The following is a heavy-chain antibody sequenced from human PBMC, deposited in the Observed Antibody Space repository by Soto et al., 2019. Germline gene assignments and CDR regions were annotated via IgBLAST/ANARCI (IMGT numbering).Heavy chain of an antibody. CDR1: GGTFSSSA. Sequence: QVQLVQSWAEVKKPGSSVKVSCKASGGTFSSSAISWVRQAPGQGLDWVGGIIPIFGTVQYAQKFQGRVTFTSDESTSTAYMELSSLRSEDTAVYYCATDRGYFSGWRFDYWGQGTLILVSS. J-gene: IGHJ4*02. D-gene: IGHD2-15*01. V-gene: IGHV1-69*01. CDR2: IIPIFGTV. CDR3: ATDRGYFSGWRFDY.